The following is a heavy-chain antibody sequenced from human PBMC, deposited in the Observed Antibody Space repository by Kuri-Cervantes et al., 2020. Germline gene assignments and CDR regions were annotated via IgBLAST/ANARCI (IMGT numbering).Heavy chain of an antibody. V-gene: IGHV4-34*01. CDR3: AKHLNVVRGVRGRSISSKNWFDP. D-gene: IGHD3-10*01. CDR1: GGSFSGYY. J-gene: IGHJ5*02. CDR2: INHSGST. Sequence: GSLRLSCAVYGGSFSGYYWNWIRQPPGKGLEWIGEINHSGSTNYNPSLKSRVTILVDTSKNQFSLKLSSVTAADTAVYYCAKHLNVVRGVRGRSISSKNWFDPWGQGTRVTVSS.